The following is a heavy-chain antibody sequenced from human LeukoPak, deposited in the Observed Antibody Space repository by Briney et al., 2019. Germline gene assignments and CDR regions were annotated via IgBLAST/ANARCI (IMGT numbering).Heavy chain of an antibody. CDR1: GGSISSYY. D-gene: IGHD2-2*01. V-gene: IGHV4-59*01. J-gene: IGHJ6*03. CDR3: ASFGVPAALDYYYMDV. Sequence: SXXLSLTCTVSGGSISSYYWSWIRQPPGKGLEWIGYIYYSGSTNYNPSLKSRVTISVDTSKNQFSLKLSSVTAADTAVYYCASFGVPAALDYYYMDVWGKGTTVTVSS. CDR2: IYYSGST.